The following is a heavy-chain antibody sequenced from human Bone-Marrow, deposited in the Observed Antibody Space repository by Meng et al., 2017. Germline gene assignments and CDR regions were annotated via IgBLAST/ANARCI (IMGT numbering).Heavy chain of an antibody. V-gene: IGHV4/OR15-8*02. D-gene: IGHD6-19*01. J-gene: IGHJ4*02. Sequence: QVQLQGWGPGLVKPSGTLSLTCVVSGGSISSIDWWSWVRQPPGKGLEWIGEIYHGGDTNYNPSLKSRVTIAIDKSKNQFSLKLSSVTAADTAVYYCASWIYSCGWQWGQGALVTVSS. CDR3: ASWIYSCGWQ. CDR2: IYHGGDT. CDR1: GGSISSIDW.